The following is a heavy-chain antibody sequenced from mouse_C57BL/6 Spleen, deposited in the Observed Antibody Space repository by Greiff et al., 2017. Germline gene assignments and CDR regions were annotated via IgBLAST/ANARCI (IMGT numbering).Heavy chain of an antibody. CDR3: ARYYDYDLYAMDY. CDR1: GVDFSRYW. V-gene: IGHV4-1*01. J-gene: IGHJ4*01. Sequence: EAGGVDFSRYWMSWVRRAPGKGLEWIGEINPDSSTINYAPSLKDKFIISRDNAKNTLYLQMSKVRSEDTALYYCARYYDYDLYAMDYWGQGTSVTVSS. CDR2: INPDSSTI. D-gene: IGHD2-4*01.